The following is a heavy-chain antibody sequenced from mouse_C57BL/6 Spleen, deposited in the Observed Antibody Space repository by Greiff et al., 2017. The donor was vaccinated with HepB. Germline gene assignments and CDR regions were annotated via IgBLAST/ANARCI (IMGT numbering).Heavy chain of an antibody. D-gene: IGHD2-4*01. CDR2: INPNNGGT. V-gene: IGHV1-18*01. J-gene: IGHJ3*01. Sequence: EVQLQQSGPELVKPGASVKIPCKASGYTFTDYNMDWVKQSHGKSLEWIGDINPNNGGTIYNQKFKGKATLTVDKSSSTAYMELRSLTSGDTAVYYCALYDYDGPWFAYWGQGTLVTVSA. CDR1: GYTFTDYN. CDR3: ALYDYDGPWFAY.